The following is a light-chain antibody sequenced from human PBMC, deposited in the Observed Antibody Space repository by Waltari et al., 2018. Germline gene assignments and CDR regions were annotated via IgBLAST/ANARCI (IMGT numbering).Light chain of an antibody. Sequence: QSALTQPASVSGSPGQSITISCTAANRNVDIHHFVSWYQHHPGRNPKLLIYEITRPSGGFAHCFACTTCGTTASTTTSGLEPDDDADYFCCSSAGSGICVFGGGTRLSVL. CDR2: EIT. V-gene: IGLV2-23*02. J-gene: IGLJ3*02. CDR1: NRNVDIHHF. CDR3: CSSAGSGICV.